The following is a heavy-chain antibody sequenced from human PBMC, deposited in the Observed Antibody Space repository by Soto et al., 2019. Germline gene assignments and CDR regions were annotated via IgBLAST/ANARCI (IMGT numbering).Heavy chain of an antibody. V-gene: IGHV5-10-1*01. D-gene: IGHD1-20*01. Sequence: PGESLKISCKGSGYSFTSYWISWVRQMPGKGLEWMGRIDPSDSYTNYSPSFQGHVTISADKSISTAYLQWSSLKASDTAMYYCARRRITGTYYYYYYGMDVWGQGTTVTVSS. J-gene: IGHJ6*02. CDR3: ARRRITGTYYYYYYGMDV. CDR2: IDPSDSYT. CDR1: GYSFTSYW.